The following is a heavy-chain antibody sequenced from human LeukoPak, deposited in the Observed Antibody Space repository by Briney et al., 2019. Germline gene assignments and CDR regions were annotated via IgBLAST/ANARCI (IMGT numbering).Heavy chain of an antibody. CDR2: ISPSGRSI. J-gene: IGHJ3*02. Sequence: GGSLRLSCAATGFTFSTGSMNWVRQAPGQGLEWVSSISPSGRSIYYADSVKGRFTISRDNAKNSLYLQMNSLRAEDTAVYYCARNLPAARSDAFDIWGQGTMVTVSS. CDR1: GFTFSTGS. D-gene: IGHD2-2*01. CDR3: ARNLPAARSDAFDI. V-gene: IGHV3-21*01.